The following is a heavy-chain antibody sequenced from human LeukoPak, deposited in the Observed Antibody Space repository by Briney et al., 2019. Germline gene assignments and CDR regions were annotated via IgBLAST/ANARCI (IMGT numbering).Heavy chain of an antibody. V-gene: IGHV1-2*04. D-gene: IGHD3-22*01. CDR3: ARDGRSHSSGYYYGPWFDY. CDR1: GYTFTSYY. CDR2: INPNSGGT. Sequence: GASVKVSCKASGYTFTSYYMHWVRQAPGQGLEWMGWINPNSGGTNYAQKFQGWVTMTRDTSISTAYMELSRLRSDDTAVYYCARDGRSHSSGYYYGPWFDYWGQGTLVTVSS. J-gene: IGHJ4*02.